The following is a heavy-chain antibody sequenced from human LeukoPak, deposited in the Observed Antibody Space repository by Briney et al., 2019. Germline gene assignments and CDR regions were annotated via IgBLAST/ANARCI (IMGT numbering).Heavy chain of an antibody. CDR3: AKDGFDYYDSSGYYYFNY. CDR1: GFTFSNHA. Sequence: GGSLRLSCAASGFTFSNHAMSWVRQAPGKGLQWVSAISGGGVAIYYADSVKGRFTISRDNSKNTLYLQMNSLRAEDTAVYYYAKDGFDYYDSSGYYYFNYWGQGTLVTVSS. CDR2: ISGGGVAI. V-gene: IGHV3-23*01. J-gene: IGHJ4*02. D-gene: IGHD3-22*01.